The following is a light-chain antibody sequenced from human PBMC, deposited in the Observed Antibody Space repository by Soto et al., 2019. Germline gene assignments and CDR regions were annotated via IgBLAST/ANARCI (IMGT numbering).Light chain of an antibody. Sequence: DIQMTQSPSTLSGSVGDRVTITCRASQTISSWLAWYQQKPGKAPNLLIFKASTLDSGVSSRFSGSGSGTEFTLTISSLQPEDVATYFCQQYNTYSGTFGQGTKVDIK. J-gene: IGKJ1*01. CDR1: QTISSW. CDR2: KAS. CDR3: QQYNTYSGT. V-gene: IGKV1-5*03.